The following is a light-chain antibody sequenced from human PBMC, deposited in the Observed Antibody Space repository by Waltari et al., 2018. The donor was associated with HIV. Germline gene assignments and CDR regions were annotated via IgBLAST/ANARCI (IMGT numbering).Light chain of an antibody. V-gene: IGKV1-33*01. CDR2: DAS. CDR1: QDISNY. J-gene: IGKJ3*01. Sequence: DIQMTQSPSSLSASVGDRVTITCQASQDISNYLNWYQQKPGKAPKLLIYDASNLETGVPSRFSGSGSGTDFTFTISSLQPEDIATYYCQQYDNLRITFGPGTKADIK. CDR3: QQYDNLRIT.